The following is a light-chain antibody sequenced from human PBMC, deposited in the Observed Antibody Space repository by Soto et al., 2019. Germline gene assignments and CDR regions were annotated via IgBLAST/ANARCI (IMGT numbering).Light chain of an antibody. CDR3: QQSYSAPLT. CDR1: QSISSY. Sequence: DIQMTQSPSSLSASVGDRVTLTCRASQSISSYLNWYQQKPGKAPKLLIYAASSLQGGVPSRFSGSESGTDFTLTTSSLQPEDFATYYCQQSYSAPLTFGGGTKVDIK. J-gene: IGKJ4*01. V-gene: IGKV1-39*01. CDR2: AAS.